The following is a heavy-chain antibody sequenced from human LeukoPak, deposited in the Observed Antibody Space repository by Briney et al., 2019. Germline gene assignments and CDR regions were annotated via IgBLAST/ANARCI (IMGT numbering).Heavy chain of an antibody. V-gene: IGHV3-23*01. CDR3: AKDRHAPGRYCSSTICFPFDP. CDR1: GFTFSGYD. Sequence: PGGSLRLSCAASGFTFSGYDMSWVRQAPGKGLEWVSGISGSGSSTYYADSVKGRFTISRDNSKSTLYLQMNSLRAEDTAVYYCAKDRHAPGRYCSSTICFPFDPWGQGTLVTVSS. CDR2: ISGSGSST. J-gene: IGHJ5*02. D-gene: IGHD2-2*01.